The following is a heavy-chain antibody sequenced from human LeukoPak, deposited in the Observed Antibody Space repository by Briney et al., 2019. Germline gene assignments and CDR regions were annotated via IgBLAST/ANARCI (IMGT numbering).Heavy chain of an antibody. CDR3: ARVDANWNYGYYYYMDV. CDR2: ISYDGSNK. J-gene: IGHJ6*03. Sequence: GGSLRLSCAASGFTFSTYAMHWVRQAPGEGLEWVAVISYDGSNKYYADSVKGRFTISRDNSKNTLYLQMNSLRVEDTAVYYCARVDANWNYGYYYYMDVWGKGTTVTVSS. CDR1: GFTFSTYA. D-gene: IGHD1-7*01. V-gene: IGHV3-30*04.